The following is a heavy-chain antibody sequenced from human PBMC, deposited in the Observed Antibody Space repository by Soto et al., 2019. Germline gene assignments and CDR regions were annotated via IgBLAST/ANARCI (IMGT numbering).Heavy chain of an antibody. CDR3: VRCRGYTASVPGGWWFDP. CDR1: GDAISRGGYY. J-gene: IGHJ5*02. Sequence: QVQLQESGPGLVKPSQTLSLTCTVSGDAISRGGYYWGWIRQHPGKGLQWLGYSYYSGNTYYSPSRRGRITISVEMSENHFSLKLTSTTAAYTAVYYCVRCRGYTASVPGGWWFDPWGQGTLVTGSS. D-gene: IGHD5-12*01. CDR2: SYYSGNT. V-gene: IGHV4-31*03.